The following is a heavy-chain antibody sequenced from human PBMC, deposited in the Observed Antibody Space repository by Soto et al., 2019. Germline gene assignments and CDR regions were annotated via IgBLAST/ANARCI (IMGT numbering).Heavy chain of an antibody. CDR1: GYTFTSYG. CDR3: AREVYGDYGGYFDL. D-gene: IGHD4-17*01. CDR2: INPNSGGT. V-gene: IGHV1-2*04. J-gene: IGHJ2*01. Sequence: GASVKVSCKASGYTFTSYGISWVRQAPGQGLEWMGWINPNSGGTNYAQKFQGWVTMTRDTSISTAYMELSRLRSDDTAVYYCAREVYGDYGGYFDLWGRGTLVTVSS.